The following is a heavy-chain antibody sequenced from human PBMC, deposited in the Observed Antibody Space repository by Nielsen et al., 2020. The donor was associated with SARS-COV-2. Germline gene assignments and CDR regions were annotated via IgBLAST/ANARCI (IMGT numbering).Heavy chain of an antibody. CDR3: ARDRGDGYNSGVDY. V-gene: IGHV7-4-1*01. J-gene: IGHJ4*02. D-gene: IGHD5-24*01. CDR1: GYSFTSYE. CDR2: INTNTGNP. Sequence: ASVKVSCKASGYSFTSYEINRVRQAPGQGLEWMGWINTNTGNPTYAQGFTGRFVFSLDTSVSTAYLQIDSLEAEDTAVYYCARDRGDGYNSGVDYWGQGTLVTVSS.